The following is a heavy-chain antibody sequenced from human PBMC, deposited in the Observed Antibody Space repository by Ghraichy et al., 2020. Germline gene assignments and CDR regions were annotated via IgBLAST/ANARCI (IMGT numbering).Heavy chain of an antibody. D-gene: IGHD6-6*01. CDR1: GFTVTNNY. V-gene: IGHV3-53*01. J-gene: IGHJ4*02. CDR3: ARVPRSIAAEE. Sequence: LSLTCAASGFTVTNNYMSWVRQAPGKGLEWVSVTYSGGNSYYADSVKGRFTISRDISNNTLFLQMNRLRAEDTAVYYCARVPRSIAAEEWGQGTLVTVSS. CDR2: TYSGGNS.